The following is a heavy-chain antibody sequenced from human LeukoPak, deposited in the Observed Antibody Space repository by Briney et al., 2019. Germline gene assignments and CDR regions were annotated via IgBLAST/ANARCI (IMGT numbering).Heavy chain of an antibody. J-gene: IGHJ3*02. CDR1: GFTFSDYY. D-gene: IGHD3-3*01. V-gene: IGHV3-11*04. CDR3: ARETIFGVVIMGKDAFDI. Sequence: GGSLRLSCAASGFTFSDYYMSWIRQAPGKGLGWVSYISSSGSTIYYADSVKGRFTISRDNAKNSLYLQMNSLRAEDTAVYYCARETIFGVVIMGKDAFDIWGQGTMVTVSS. CDR2: ISSSGSTI.